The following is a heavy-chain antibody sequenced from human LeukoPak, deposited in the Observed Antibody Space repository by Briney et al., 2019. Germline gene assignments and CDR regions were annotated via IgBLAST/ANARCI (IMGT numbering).Heavy chain of an antibody. CDR3: ARWKMELQRNAFDF. V-gene: IGHV3-7*01. Sequence: GGSLRLCCAASGFTFRTYWMSWIRQAPGNEPEWVADINQDGREEYYLKSVRGRFTVTTDTAENAVFLQMTNLRADDTAVYYCARWKMELQRNAFDFWGQGTVVTVSS. J-gene: IGHJ3*01. CDR2: INQDGREE. CDR1: GFTFRTYW. D-gene: IGHD1-26*01.